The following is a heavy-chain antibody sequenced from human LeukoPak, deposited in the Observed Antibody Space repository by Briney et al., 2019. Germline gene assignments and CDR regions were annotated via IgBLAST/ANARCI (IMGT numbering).Heavy chain of an antibody. V-gene: IGHV3-30*18. CDR2: ISYDGSNK. CDR3: AKLSAGTTPFDY. CDR1: EFTFSSYG. Sequence: GGSLRLSCAASEFTFSSYGMHWVRQAPGKGLEWVAVISYDGSNKYYADSVKGRFTISRDNSKNTLYLQMNSLRAEDTAVYYCAKLSAGTTPFDYWGQGTLVTVSS. D-gene: IGHD3-16*02. J-gene: IGHJ4*02.